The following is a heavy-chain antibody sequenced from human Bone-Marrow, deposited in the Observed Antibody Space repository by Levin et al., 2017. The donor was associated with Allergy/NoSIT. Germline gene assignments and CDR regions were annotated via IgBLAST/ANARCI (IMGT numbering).Heavy chain of an antibody. J-gene: IGHJ4*02. CDR3: ANGLNWGSPNTFAD. V-gene: IGHV3-9*01. Sequence: SLKISCAASGFTFDDFAMHWVRQVPGKGLEWVSGINWNRGIIGYAESVKDRFTISRDNARNSLFLQMNSLGPEDTALYYCANGLNWGSPNTFADWGQGTLVTVSS. CDR2: INWNRGII. D-gene: IGHD7-27*01. CDR1: GFTFDDFA.